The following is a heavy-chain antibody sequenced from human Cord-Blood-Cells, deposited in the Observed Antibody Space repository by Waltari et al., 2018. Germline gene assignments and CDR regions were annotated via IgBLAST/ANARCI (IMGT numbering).Heavy chain of an antibody. CDR1: GGSISSSSYY. V-gene: IGHV4-39*01. CDR2: IYYSGST. Sequence: QLQLQESGPGLVKPSETLSLTCTVSGGSISSSSYYWGWIRQPPGKGLEWIGSIYYSGSTYYHPSIKSRVTISVDTSKNQFSLKLSSVTAADTAVYYCARRGVNWGNWYFDLWGRGTLVTVSS. D-gene: IGHD7-27*01. CDR3: ARRGVNWGNWYFDL. J-gene: IGHJ2*01.